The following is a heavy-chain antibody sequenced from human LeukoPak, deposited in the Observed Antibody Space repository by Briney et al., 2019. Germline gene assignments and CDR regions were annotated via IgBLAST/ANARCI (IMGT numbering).Heavy chain of an antibody. CDR1: GGSISSSGYY. CDR3: ARQYVLLWFGELLAYNWFDP. Sequence: SETLSLTCTVSGGSISSSGYYWGWIRQPPGKGLEWVGSIYYSGSTYYNPSLKRRVTISVDTSKNQFSLELSSVNAADTAVYYRARQYVLLWFGELLAYNWFDPWGQGTLVTVSS. V-gene: IGHV4-39*01. CDR2: IYYSGST. J-gene: IGHJ5*02. D-gene: IGHD3-10*01.